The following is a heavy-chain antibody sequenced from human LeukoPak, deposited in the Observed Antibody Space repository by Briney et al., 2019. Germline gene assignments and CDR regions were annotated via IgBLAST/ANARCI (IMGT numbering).Heavy chain of an antibody. V-gene: IGHV1-69*05. D-gene: IGHD6-19*01. Sequence: SVKVSYKASGGTFSSYAISWVRQAPGQGLEWMGRIIPIFGTANYAQKFQGRVTITTDESTSTAYMELSSLRSEDTAVYYCASGSIAVAGNFDYWGQGTLVTVSS. CDR1: GGTFSSYA. J-gene: IGHJ4*02. CDR2: IIPIFGTA. CDR3: ASGSIAVAGNFDY.